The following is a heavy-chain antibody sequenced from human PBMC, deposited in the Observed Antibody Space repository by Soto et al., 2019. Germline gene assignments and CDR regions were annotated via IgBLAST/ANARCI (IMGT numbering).Heavy chain of an antibody. J-gene: IGHJ4*01. D-gene: IGHD6-19*01. CDR3: ARGYSSGYDRFRYVDY. Sequence: ASVKVSCKASGYTFIGYYIHWVRQAPGQGLEWMGWINPNSGDTNYAQKFQDWVTMTRDTSISTAYMELSRLKSDDTAMYYCARGYSSGYDRFRYVDYWGQ. V-gene: IGHV1-2*04. CDR2: INPNSGDT. CDR1: GYTFIGYY.